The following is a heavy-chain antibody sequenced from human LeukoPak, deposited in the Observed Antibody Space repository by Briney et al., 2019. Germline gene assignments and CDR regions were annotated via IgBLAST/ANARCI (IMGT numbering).Heavy chain of an antibody. V-gene: IGHV1-3*04. CDR2: INTGNGNT. J-gene: IGHJ4*02. CDR3: ARAAVAAAALPHFDY. Sequence: ASVKVSCKASGYTFTSHSMHWVRQAPGQRLDWMGWINTGNGNTKYSQKFQGRVTITMDKSATTAYMELSSLRSEDTAVYYCARAAVAAAALPHFDYWGQGTLVTVSS. D-gene: IGHD2-2*01. CDR1: GYTFTSHS.